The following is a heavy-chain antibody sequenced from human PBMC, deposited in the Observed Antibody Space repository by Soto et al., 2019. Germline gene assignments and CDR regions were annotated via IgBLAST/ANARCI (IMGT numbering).Heavy chain of an antibody. CDR1: GGTFSRDA. CDR2: IIPMFGTA. D-gene: IGHD2-15*01. Sequence: QVQLVQSGAEVKNPGSSVKVSCKASGGTFSRDAISWVRQAPGQGLEWMGGIIPMFGTAKYVQKFQGRLTITADESTTTAYMELRSLRSDDTGVYYCARGVVVVAASQLGWFDPWGQGTLVTVSS. V-gene: IGHV1-69*01. CDR3: ARGVVVVAASQLGWFDP. J-gene: IGHJ5*02.